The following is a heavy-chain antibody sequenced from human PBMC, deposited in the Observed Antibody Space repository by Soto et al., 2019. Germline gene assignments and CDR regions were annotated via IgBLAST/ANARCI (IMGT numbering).Heavy chain of an antibody. Sequence: QVQLQESGPGLVKPSETLSLTCTVSGGSISSYYWSWIRQPPGKGLEWIGYIYYSGSTNYNPSLKSRVTISVDTSKNQFSLKLSSVTAADTAVYYCARGPTYDILTGYYRPFDYWGQGTLVTVSS. D-gene: IGHD3-9*01. CDR1: GGSISSYY. J-gene: IGHJ4*02. CDR2: IYYSGST. V-gene: IGHV4-59*01. CDR3: ARGPTYDILTGYYRPFDY.